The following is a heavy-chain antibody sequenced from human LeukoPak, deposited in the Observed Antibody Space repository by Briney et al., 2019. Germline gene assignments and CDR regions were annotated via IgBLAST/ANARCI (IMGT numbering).Heavy chain of an antibody. CDR1: GYSISSGYY. V-gene: IGHV4-38-2*02. J-gene: IGHJ4*02. D-gene: IGHD5-18*01. CDR2: IYHSGST. Sequence: SETLSLTCTVSGYSISSGYYWGWIRQPPGKGLEWIGSIYHSGSTYYSPSLKSRVTISVDTSKNQFSLKLSSVTAADTAVYYCARVNGPHTAMANFDYWGQGTLVTVSS. CDR3: ARVNGPHTAMANFDY.